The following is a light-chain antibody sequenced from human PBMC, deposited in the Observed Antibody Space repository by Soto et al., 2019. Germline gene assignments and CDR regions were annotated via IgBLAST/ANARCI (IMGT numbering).Light chain of an antibody. CDR2: AAS. Sequence: DIQMTQSPSSLSASVGDRVTITCRASQSISSYLNWYQHKPGKAPNLLIYAASSLQSGVPSRFSGSGSGTDFALTISSLQPEDFATYYCQQSYSIPYTFGQGTKLEIK. CDR1: QSISSY. V-gene: IGKV1-39*01. CDR3: QQSYSIPYT. J-gene: IGKJ2*01.